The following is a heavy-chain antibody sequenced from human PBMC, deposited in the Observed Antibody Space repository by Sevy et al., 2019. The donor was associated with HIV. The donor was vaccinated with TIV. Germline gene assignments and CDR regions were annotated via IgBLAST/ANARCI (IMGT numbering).Heavy chain of an antibody. CDR1: GYTFTTYH. D-gene: IGHD2-15*01. J-gene: IGHJ4*02. CDR2: ISPHNGDT. V-gene: IGHV1-18*01. Sequence: ASVKVSCKISGYTFTTYHITWVRQAPGQGPECMGRISPHNGDTNYAPKFQGRVTMITVKSTSTAYMELRSLRSDETAVYYCARAHCSGGRCYSLAYWGQGTLVTVSS. CDR3: ARAHCSGGRCYSLAY.